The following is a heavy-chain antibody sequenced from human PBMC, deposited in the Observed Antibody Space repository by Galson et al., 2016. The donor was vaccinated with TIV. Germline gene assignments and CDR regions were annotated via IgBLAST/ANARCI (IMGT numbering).Heavy chain of an antibody. CDR3: ARSIVGATPPVQKLDY. J-gene: IGHJ4*02. CDR2: ISGSGGST. D-gene: IGHD1-26*01. Sequence: SLRLSCAVSGFTFSNHAMSWVRQAPGKGLEWVSGISGSGGSTYYADSVKGRFTISRDNSKNTLYLQMNSLRAEDTAIYYCARSIVGATPPVQKLDYWGQGTLVTVSS. V-gene: IGHV3-23*01. CDR1: GFTFSNHA.